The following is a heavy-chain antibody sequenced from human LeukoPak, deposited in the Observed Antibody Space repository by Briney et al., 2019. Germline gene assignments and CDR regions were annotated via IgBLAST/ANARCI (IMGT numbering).Heavy chain of an antibody. Sequence: PSGTLSLTCAVSGGSISCSNWWSWVRQPPGKGLEWIGEIYHSGSTNYNPSLKSRVTISVDKSKNQFSLKLSSVTAADTAVYYCASQWEPHGDAFDIWGQGTMVTVSS. V-gene: IGHV4-4*02. J-gene: IGHJ3*02. CDR1: GGSISCSNW. CDR3: ASQWEPHGDAFDI. CDR2: IYHSGST. D-gene: IGHD1-26*01.